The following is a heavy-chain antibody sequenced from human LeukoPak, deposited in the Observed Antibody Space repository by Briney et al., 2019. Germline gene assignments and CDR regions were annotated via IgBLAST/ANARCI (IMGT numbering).Heavy chain of an antibody. CDR2: IYSGGST. D-gene: IGHD6-19*01. CDR3: ARDSHRGWANWFDP. V-gene: IGHV3-53*01. Sequence: PGGSLRLSCAASGFTVSSNYMSWVRQAPGKGLEWVSVIYSGGSTYYADPVKGRFTISRDNSKNTLYLQMNSLRAEDTAVYYCARDSHRGWANWFDPWGQGTLVTVSS. CDR1: GFTVSSNY. J-gene: IGHJ5*02.